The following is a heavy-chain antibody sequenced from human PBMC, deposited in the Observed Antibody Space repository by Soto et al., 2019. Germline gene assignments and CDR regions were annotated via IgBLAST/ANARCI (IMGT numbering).Heavy chain of an antibody. V-gene: IGHV1-69*12. CDR1: GGTFSSYA. Sequence: QVQLVQSGAEVKKPGSSVQVSCKASGGTFSSYAISCVRQAPGQGLEWMGGIIPIFGTANYAQKFQGRVTITADESTSTAYMELSSLRSEDTAVYYCGVFGSGNYYYGMDVWGQGTTVTVSS. D-gene: IGHD6-6*01. CDR3: GVFGSGNYYYGMDV. J-gene: IGHJ6*02. CDR2: IIPIFGTA.